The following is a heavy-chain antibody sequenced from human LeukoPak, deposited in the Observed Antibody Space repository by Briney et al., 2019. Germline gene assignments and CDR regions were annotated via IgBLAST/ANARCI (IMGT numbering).Heavy chain of an antibody. V-gene: IGHV3-23*05. CDR1: GFIFRNYG. D-gene: IGHD3/OR15-3a*01. Sequence: VGSLRLSRAASGFIFRNYGMNWVRQAPGKGLEWGSGIYTNGNTRYADSVRGRFTISRDNSKNTLYLQMHSVRVDDTAVYYCAHLVWEYVGGLDVWGQGTTVTVSS. CDR2: IYTNGNT. J-gene: IGHJ6*02. CDR3: AHLVWEYVGGLDV.